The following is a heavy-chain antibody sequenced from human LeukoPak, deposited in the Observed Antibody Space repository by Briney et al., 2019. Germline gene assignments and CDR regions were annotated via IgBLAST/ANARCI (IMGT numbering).Heavy chain of an antibody. CDR2: INSDGSST. CDR3: ARDYGDLYYYYYMDV. D-gene: IGHD4-17*01. Sequence: PGGSLRLSCAASGFIFDDYAMHWVRQAPGKGLVWVSRINSDGSSTSYADSVKGRFTTSRDNAKNTLYLQMNSLRAEDTAVYYCARDYGDLYYYYYMDVWGKGTTVTISS. CDR1: GFIFDDYA. V-gene: IGHV3-74*01. J-gene: IGHJ6*03.